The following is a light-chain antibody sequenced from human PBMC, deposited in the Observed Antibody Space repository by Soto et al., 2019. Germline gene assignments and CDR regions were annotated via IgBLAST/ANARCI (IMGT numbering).Light chain of an antibody. CDR1: SSDVGGYDY. CDR2: EVT. Sequence: QSALTQPPSASGSPGQTVTISCTGTSSDVGGYDYVSWYQQHPGEAPKLIIYEVTKRPSGVPDRFSGSKSGNTASLTVSGLQAEDEADYHCASYAGGKNFYVFGTGTKLPS. CDR3: ASYAGGKNFYV. V-gene: IGLV2-8*01. J-gene: IGLJ1*01.